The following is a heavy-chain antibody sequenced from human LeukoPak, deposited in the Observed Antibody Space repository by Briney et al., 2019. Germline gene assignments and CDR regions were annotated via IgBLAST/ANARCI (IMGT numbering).Heavy chain of an antibody. Sequence: GGSLRLSCAASGFTFSSYAMSWVRQAPGKGLEWVSGISDSGTGTYYADSVKGRFTISRDNSKNTLFLQMNSLRAEDTAVYYCAKDHIRRDGYSDFDYWGQGTLVTVSS. CDR3: AKDHIRRDGYSDFDY. V-gene: IGHV3-23*01. CDR2: ISDSGTGT. CDR1: GFTFSSYA. D-gene: IGHD5-24*01. J-gene: IGHJ4*02.